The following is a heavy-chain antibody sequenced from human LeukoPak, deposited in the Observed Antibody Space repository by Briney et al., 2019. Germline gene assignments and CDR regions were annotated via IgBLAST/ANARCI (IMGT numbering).Heavy chain of an antibody. J-gene: IGHJ6*03. Sequence: PGGSLRLSCAASGFTFSSYGMHWVRQAPGKGLEWVGFIRSKAYGGTTEYAASVKGRFTISRDDSKSIAYLQMNSLKTEDTAVYYCTRDPSYDILTGYYTYYYYYMDVWGKGTTVTISS. CDR2: IRSKAYGGTT. V-gene: IGHV3-49*04. D-gene: IGHD3-9*01. CDR3: TRDPSYDILTGYYTYYYYYMDV. CDR1: GFTFSSYG.